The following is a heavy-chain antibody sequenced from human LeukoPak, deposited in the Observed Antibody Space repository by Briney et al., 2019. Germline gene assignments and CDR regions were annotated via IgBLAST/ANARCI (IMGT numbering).Heavy chain of an antibody. CDR2: IYHSGST. CDR3: ARLLRGSSSSSFDY. CDR1: AYSISSGYF. Sequence: SETLSLTCAVSAYSISSGYFWGWIRQPPGERLEWIGSIYHSGSTYYNPSLKSRVTISVDTSKNQFSLKLSSVTAADTAVYYCARLLRGSSSSSFDYWGQGTLVTVSS. D-gene: IGHD6-6*01. J-gene: IGHJ4*02. V-gene: IGHV4-38-2*01.